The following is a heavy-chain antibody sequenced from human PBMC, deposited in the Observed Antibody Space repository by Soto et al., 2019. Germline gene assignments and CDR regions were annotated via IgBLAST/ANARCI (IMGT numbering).Heavy chain of an antibody. J-gene: IGHJ3*02. CDR2: IFYSGTT. D-gene: IGHD1-26*01. CDR1: GGSLPTYF. Sequence: PSETLSLTCNVSGGSLPTYFWSWIRQPPGKGLEWIGYIFYSGTTNYNPSLKSRVTMSIDTSRNRFALKLTSLTAADSAVYYCARGRGGTYDAFDIWGQGTMVTVSS. V-gene: IGHV4-59*01. CDR3: ARGRGGTYDAFDI.